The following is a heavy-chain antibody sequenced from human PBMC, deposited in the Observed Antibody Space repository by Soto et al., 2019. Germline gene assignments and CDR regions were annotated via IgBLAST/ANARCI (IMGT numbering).Heavy chain of an antibody. Sequence: QITVKESGPTLVKPIQTLTLTCTFSGFSLSTSGVGVGWIRQPPGKALEWLAIIYWDDEKRYSPSLKTRLTVTKDTSKNQVVLTMTNVDPVDTATYYCAHRAYFDSGKQFDYWGQGTLVSVSS. J-gene: IGHJ4*02. CDR3: AHRAYFDSGKQFDY. CDR2: IYWDDEK. CDR1: GFSLSTSGVG. V-gene: IGHV2-5*02. D-gene: IGHD3-10*01.